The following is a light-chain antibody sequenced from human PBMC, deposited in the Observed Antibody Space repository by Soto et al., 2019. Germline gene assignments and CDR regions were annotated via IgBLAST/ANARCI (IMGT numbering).Light chain of an antibody. J-gene: IGLJ2*01. CDR1: RSDIGAYNF. CDR2: DVN. Sequence: QSALTQPASVSGSPGQSITISCTGTRSDIGAYNFVSWYQQHPGEVPKLILYDVNVRPSGVSNRFSGSKPGNTASLTISGLQAEDDADYYCTSWTTSTTMIFGGGTKVTVL. CDR3: TSWTTSTTMI. V-gene: IGLV2-14*03.